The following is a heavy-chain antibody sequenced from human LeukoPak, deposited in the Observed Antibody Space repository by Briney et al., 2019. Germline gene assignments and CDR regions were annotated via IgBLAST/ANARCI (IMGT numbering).Heavy chain of an antibody. CDR1: GFTFSSNA. V-gene: IGHV3-23*01. J-gene: IGHJ4*02. CDR2: IRGNGDRT. D-gene: IGHD1-1*01. CDR3: AKGQELDDGVFDS. Sequence: GGSLRLSCAASGFTFSSNAMTWVRHAPGKGLEWVSTIRGNGDRTHYADSVTGRFTISRDNSKNTLYLQMNSLRGEDSAIYYCAKGQELDDGVFDSWGQGTLVTVSS.